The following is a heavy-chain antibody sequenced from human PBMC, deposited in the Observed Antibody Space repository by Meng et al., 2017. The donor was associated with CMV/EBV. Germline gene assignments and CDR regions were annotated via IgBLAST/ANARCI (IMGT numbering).Heavy chain of an antibody. CDR2: ISGSGGST. D-gene: IGHD4-11*01. J-gene: IGHJ4*02. V-gene: IGHV3-23*01. CDR3: AKDPYSNYARPY. Sequence: GGSLRLSCAASGFTFDDYAMHWVRQAPGKGLEWVSAISGSGGSTYYADSVKGRFTISRDNSKNTLYLQMNSLRAEDTAVYYCAKDPYSNYARPYWGQGTLVTVSS. CDR1: GFTFDDYA.